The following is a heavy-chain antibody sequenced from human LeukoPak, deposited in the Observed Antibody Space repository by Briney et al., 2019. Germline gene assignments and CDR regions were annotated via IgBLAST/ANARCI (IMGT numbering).Heavy chain of an antibody. D-gene: IGHD1-26*01. CDR3: ARDNSVGEIAWWFDP. Sequence: ASVKVSCQASGYTFTSFYMHWVRQAPGQGLEWMGLINPSGGSTTYAQKFQGRVTMTRDMSTTTDYMELSSLRSEDTAVYYCARDNSVGEIAWWFDPWGQGTLVTVSS. V-gene: IGHV1-46*01. J-gene: IGHJ5*02. CDR2: INPSGGST. CDR1: GYTFTSFY.